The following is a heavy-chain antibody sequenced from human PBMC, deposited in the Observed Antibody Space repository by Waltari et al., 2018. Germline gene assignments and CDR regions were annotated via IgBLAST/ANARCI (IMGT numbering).Heavy chain of an antibody. CDR2: VTPNSGNT. Sequence: QVQLVQSGAEVKKPGASVKVSCKASGYTFTSYDINWVRQATGQGLEWMGWVTPNSGNTGYAQKFQGRVTMTRNTSISTAYMELSSLRSEDTAVYYCARGASSWYYYYGMDVWGQGTTVTVSS. CDR3: ARGASSWYYYYGMDV. CDR1: GYTFTSYD. V-gene: IGHV1-8*01. D-gene: IGHD6-13*01. J-gene: IGHJ6*02.